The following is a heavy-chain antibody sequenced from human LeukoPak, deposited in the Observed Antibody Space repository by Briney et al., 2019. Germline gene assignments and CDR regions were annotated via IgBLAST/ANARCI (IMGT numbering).Heavy chain of an antibody. Sequence: ASETLSLTCTVSNGSVSTYCWSRIRQPPGKGLEWIGYICYTESTNYNPSLKSRVTITVDTSKSQFSLRLSSVTAADTAAYYCARVNPYDGVDYWGQGTLVTVSS. V-gene: IGHV4-59*02. J-gene: IGHJ4*02. D-gene: IGHD3-22*01. CDR2: ICYTEST. CDR3: ARVNPYDGVDY. CDR1: NGSVSTYC.